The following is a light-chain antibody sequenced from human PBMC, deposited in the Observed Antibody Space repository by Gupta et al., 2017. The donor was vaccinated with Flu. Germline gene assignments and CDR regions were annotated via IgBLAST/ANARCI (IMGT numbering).Light chain of an antibody. CDR1: SSNIGSHT. J-gene: IGLJ1*01. V-gene: IGLV1-44*01. Sequence: QPVLTQPPSPCATPGQRVTISCSGSSSNIGSHTVSWYQELPGTAPKLLIYSNSQRPSGVPERLSGSKSGTSASLAISGLQSEDEADYYCATWDDSLNGLVFGAGTKVTVL. CDR2: SNS. CDR3: ATWDDSLNGLV.